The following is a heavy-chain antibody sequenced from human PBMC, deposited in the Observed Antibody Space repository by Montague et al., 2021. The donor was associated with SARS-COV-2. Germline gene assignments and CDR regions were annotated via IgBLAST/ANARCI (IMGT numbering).Heavy chain of an antibody. CDR1: GGSITSTNW. J-gene: IGHJ3*02. CDR2: IHHSGST. CDR3: ARGDYGDYRDAFDI. D-gene: IGHD4-17*01. V-gene: IGHV4-4*02. Sequence: SETLSLTCAVSGGSITSTNWWSWVRQPPGKGLEWIREIHHSGSTXSSPSLKSRVTMSIDKSSNQFSLNLNSVTAADTAVYYCARGDYGDYRDAFDIWGQGTVVTVSS.